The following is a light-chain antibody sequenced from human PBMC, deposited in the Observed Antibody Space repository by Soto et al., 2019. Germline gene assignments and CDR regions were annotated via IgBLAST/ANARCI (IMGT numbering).Light chain of an antibody. CDR2: DAS. Sequence: ELPQSPGTLSLTPGERANLPCGASQSINSRSLAWYQQNAGQAPRLLIYDASSRATGIPDRFSASGSGTDFTLTVSSLQSEDFAVYDCQQYDNWTQTFGQVTKVDIK. V-gene: IGKV3-20*01. J-gene: IGKJ1*01. CDR3: QQYDNWTQT. CDR1: QSINSRS.